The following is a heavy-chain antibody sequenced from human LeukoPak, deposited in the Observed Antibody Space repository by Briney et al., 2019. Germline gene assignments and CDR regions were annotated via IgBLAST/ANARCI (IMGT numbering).Heavy chain of an antibody. J-gene: IGHJ4*02. Sequence: GGALRLSCAASGFTFSTYSMNWVRQAPGKGLEWVSYIRGGGSPIYYADSVKGRFTISRDNAKNSLYLQMNSLRDEDTAVYYCTRDPHALDYWGQGTLVTVSS. V-gene: IGHV3-48*02. CDR2: IRGGGSPI. CDR3: TRDPHALDY. CDR1: GFTFSTYS.